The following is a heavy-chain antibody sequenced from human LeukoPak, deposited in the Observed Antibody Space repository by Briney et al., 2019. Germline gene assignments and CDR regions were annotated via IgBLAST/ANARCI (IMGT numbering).Heavy chain of an antibody. CDR1: GYSFSSNW. Sequence: GESLKISCKGSGYSFSSNWIGWVRQMPGKGLEWMGIIYPGDSDTRYSSSFQGQVTISADESISTAYLQWSSLKASDTAMYFCARQSSASFSSWGQGTLVTVSS. CDR2: IYPGDSDT. J-gene: IGHJ5*02. D-gene: IGHD3-16*01. CDR3: ARQSSASFSS. V-gene: IGHV5-51*01.